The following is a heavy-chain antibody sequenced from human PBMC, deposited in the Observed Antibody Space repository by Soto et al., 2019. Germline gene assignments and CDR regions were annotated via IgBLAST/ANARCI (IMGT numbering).Heavy chain of an antibody. V-gene: IGHV3-23*01. CDR1: EFTFSSNA. D-gene: IGHD6-13*01. Sequence: EVQLLESGGGLVQPGGSLRLSCAASEFTFSSNAMHWVRQAPGKGLEWVSGITGSGSTTFYADSVKGRFTISRDNSKNTLYRHMGSLRAEDTATYYCAKDFTAYLSSWFHLWGQGTLVTVSS. CDR2: ITGSGSTT. CDR3: AKDFTAYLSSWFHL. J-gene: IGHJ5*02.